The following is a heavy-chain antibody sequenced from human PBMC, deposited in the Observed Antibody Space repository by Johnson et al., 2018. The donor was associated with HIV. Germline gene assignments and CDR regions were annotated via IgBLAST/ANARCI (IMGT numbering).Heavy chain of an antibody. V-gene: IGHV3-11*01. Sequence: QVQLVESGGGVVQPGRSLRLSCAASGFTFSDYYMSWIRQAPGKGLEWVSYISSSGSTIYYADCVKGRFTISRDDSKNTLYMQMNSLTTEDTAVYYCTTAIVIDAFDIWGQGTMVTVSS. J-gene: IGHJ3*02. CDR3: TTAIVIDAFDI. CDR2: ISSSGSTI. CDR1: GFTFSDYY. D-gene: IGHD3-16*02.